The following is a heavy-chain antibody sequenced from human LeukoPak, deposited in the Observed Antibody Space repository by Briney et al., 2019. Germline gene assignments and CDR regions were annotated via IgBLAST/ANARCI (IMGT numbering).Heavy chain of an antibody. D-gene: IGHD6-6*01. CDR3: TRETDSCSSW. V-gene: IGHV4-39*07. CDR2: IHYSGST. CDR1: GGSISSSSYY. Sequence: SETLSLTCTVSGGSISSSSYYWAWIRQPPGKGLEWIGSIHYSGSTYYNPSLKSRVTISLDTSKNQFSLEVSSVTAADTGVYYCTRETDSCSSWWGQGTLVTVYS. J-gene: IGHJ4*02.